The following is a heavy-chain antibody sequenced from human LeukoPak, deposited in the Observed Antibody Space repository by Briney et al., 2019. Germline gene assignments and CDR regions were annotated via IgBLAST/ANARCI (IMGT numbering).Heavy chain of an antibody. Sequence: SVTLSLTCAVYGGSFSGYYWSWIRQPPGKGLEWIGEINHSGSTNYNPPLKSRVTISVDTSKNQFPLKLSSVTAADTAVYYCARGITSDYWGQGTLVTVSS. D-gene: IGHD3-10*01. V-gene: IGHV4-34*01. CDR1: GGSFSGYY. J-gene: IGHJ4*02. CDR3: ARGITSDY. CDR2: INHSGST.